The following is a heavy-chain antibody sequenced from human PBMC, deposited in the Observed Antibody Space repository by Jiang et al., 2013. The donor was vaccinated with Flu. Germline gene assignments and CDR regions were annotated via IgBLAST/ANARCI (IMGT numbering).Heavy chain of an antibody. V-gene: IGHV1-46*01. Sequence: GAEVKKPGASVKVTCKASGYTFTNYYMHWVRQAPGQGLEWMGIINPSGGSTSYAQKFQGRVTMTRDTSTSTVYMELSSLRSEDTAVYYCARSAVALPIFDYWGQGTLVTVSS. CDR2: INPSGGST. D-gene: IGHD6-19*01. J-gene: IGHJ4*02. CDR1: GYTFTNYY. CDR3: ARSAVALPIFDY.